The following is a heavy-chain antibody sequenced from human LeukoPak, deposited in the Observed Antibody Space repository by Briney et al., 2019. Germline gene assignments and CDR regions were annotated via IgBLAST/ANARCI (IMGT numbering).Heavy chain of an antibody. V-gene: IGHV1-18*01. Sequence: ASVKVSCKASGYTFTSYGISWVRQAPGQGLEWMGWISAYNGNTNYAQKLQGRVTMTTDTSTSTAYMELRSLRSDDTAVYYCARYSSSWYGRDYYYMDVWGKGTTVTVSS. CDR2: ISAYNGNT. CDR3: ARYSSSWYGRDYYYMDV. D-gene: IGHD6-13*01. CDR1: GYTFTSYG. J-gene: IGHJ6*03.